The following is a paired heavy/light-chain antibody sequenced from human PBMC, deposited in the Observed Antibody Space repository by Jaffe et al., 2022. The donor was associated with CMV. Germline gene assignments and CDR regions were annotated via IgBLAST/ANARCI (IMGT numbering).Heavy chain of an antibody. J-gene: IGHJ4*02. CDR3: AKAVDSRAWFGGFDY. V-gene: IGHV3-23*01. CDR1: GFTFESYA. Sequence: EVQMLESGGGLARPGESLRVSCAASGFTFESYAMIWVRQAPGEGLEWVSAISGYGLSTYYADSVKGRFTVSRDNSKNTLFLQMNSLRVDDTAMYYCAKAVDSRAWFGGFDYWGEGSLVTVSS. CDR2: ISGYGLST. D-gene: IGHD3-10*01.
Light chain of an antibody. CDR1: SSNIGNND. CDR2: DNI. J-gene: IGLJ2*01. V-gene: IGLV1-51*01. Sequence: QSVLTQPPSVSAAPGQTVTISCSGSSSNIGNNDVSWYQKLPRAAPKLLIYDNIQRPSGIPDRFSGSKSGTSATLGITGLQTGDEADYYCITWDSSLRAVFGGGTKLTVL. CDR3: ITWDSSLRAV.